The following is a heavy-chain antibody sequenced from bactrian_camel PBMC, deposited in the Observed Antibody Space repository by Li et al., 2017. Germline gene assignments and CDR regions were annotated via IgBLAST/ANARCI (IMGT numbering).Heavy chain of an antibody. CDR2: IQAGGDTT. Sequence: HVQLVESGGGSVQAGGTLRLSCAASGYTYRSNCMGWFRQAPGKKREGVAFIQAGGDTTWYSDSVKGRFTISQDNIKNALYLQMNSLKPEDTAKYYCAARQPCRVWLGYSDESEYNYWGQGTQVTVS. CDR1: GYTYRSNC. CDR3: AARQPCRVWLGYSDESEYNY. D-gene: IGHD1*01. V-gene: IGHV3S1*01. J-gene: IGHJ4*01.